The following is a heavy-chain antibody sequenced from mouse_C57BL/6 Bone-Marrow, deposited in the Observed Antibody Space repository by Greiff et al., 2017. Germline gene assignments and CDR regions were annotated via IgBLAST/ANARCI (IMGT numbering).Heavy chain of an antibody. J-gene: IGHJ4*01. CDR2: IYLGNGYT. CDR1: GYTFTSYG. Sequence: VQLQQSGAELVRPGSSVKMSCKTSGYTFTSYGINWVKQRPGQGLEWIGYIYLGNGYTEYNEKFKGKATLTSDTSSSTAYMQLSSLTSEDSAIYFCARADGNRYYYAMDYGGQGTSVTVSS. D-gene: IGHD1-1*01. CDR3: ARADGNRYYYAMDY. V-gene: IGHV1-58*01.